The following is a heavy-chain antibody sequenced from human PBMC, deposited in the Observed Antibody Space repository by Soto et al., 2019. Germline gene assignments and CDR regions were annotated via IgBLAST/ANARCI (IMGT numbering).Heavy chain of an antibody. D-gene: IGHD3-3*01. Sequence: QPGGSLRLSCAASEFSFSNYAIHWVRQAPGKGLEWVSSISYDGNYKYYADSVKGRFTISRDNSKNTLYLQMNSLRTEDTAVYYCARGRVMGGIDLNLYVMDGWGQGNTVTVS. CDR3: ARGRVMGGIDLNLYVMDG. V-gene: IGHV3-30-3*01. CDR1: EFSFSNYA. J-gene: IGHJ6*02. CDR2: ISYDGNYK.